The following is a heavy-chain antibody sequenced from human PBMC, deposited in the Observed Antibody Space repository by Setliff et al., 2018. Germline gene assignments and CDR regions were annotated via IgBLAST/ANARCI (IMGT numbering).Heavy chain of an antibody. CDR2: TIPLFGTT. D-gene: IGHD3-3*01. V-gene: IGHV1-69*05. CDR3: ARDRYYNSWSGTSITAPHDAFDI. CDR1: GGTFSNYG. J-gene: IGHJ3*02. Sequence: SVKVSCKASGGTFSNYGVSWVRQAPGQGLEWMGGTIPLFGTTDYAQKFHGRVTIITDESTSTAYMELSSLTSDDTAVYYCARDRYYNSWSGTSITAPHDAFDIWGQGTMVTVSS.